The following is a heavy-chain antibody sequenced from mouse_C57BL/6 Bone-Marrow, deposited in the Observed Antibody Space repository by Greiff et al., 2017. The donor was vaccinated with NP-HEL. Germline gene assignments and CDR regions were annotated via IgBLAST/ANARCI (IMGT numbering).Heavy chain of an antibody. CDR1: YTFSRRVH. CDR3: SEDYAVYYCACGITTVVAKGWYFDV. D-gene: IGHD1-1*01. Sequence: VQLQQSGPELARPWASVKISCQAFYTFSRRVHFAIRDTNYWMQWVKQRPGQGLEWIGAIYPGNGDTSYNQKFKGKATLTADKSSSTAYMKLSSLTSEDYAVYYCACGITTVVAKGWYFDVWGTGTTVTVSS. J-gene: IGHJ1*03. V-gene: IGHV1-87*01. CDR2: GQGLEWIG.